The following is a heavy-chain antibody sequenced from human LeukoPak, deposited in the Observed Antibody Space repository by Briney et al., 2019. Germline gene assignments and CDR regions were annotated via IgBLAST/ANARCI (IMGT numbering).Heavy chain of an antibody. CDR3: ARGTWDGGYSYGLGLFDY. V-gene: IGHV3-48*01. CDR1: RFTFSSYS. CDR2: ISSSSSTI. J-gene: IGHJ4*02. D-gene: IGHD5-18*01. Sequence: PGGSLRLSCAASRFTFSSYSMNWVRQAPGKGLEWVSYISSSSSTIYYADSVKGRFTISRDNAKNSLYLQMNSLRAEDTAVYYCARGTWDGGYSYGLGLFDYWGQGTLVTVSS.